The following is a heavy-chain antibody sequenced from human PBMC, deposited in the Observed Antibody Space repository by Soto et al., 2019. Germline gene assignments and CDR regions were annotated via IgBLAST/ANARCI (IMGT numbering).Heavy chain of an antibody. D-gene: IGHD2-2*01. CDR1: GGTFSSYA. V-gene: IGHV1-69*06. Sequence: SVKISCKASGGTFSSYAISWVRQAPGQGLEWMGGIIPIFGTANYAQKFQGRVTITADKSTSTAYMELSSLRSEDTAVYYCASGSVPGSAFEYWGEGTLVTVSS. CDR2: IIPIFGTA. J-gene: IGHJ4*02. CDR3: ASGSVPGSAFEY.